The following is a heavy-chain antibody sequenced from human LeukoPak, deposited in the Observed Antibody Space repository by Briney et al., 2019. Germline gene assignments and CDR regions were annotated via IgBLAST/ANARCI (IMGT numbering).Heavy chain of an antibody. CDR2: IYPGDSDT. J-gene: IGHJ5*02. CDR1: GYIFTSYW. D-gene: IGHD5-18*01. Sequence: GESMKISCKGSGYIFTSYWIGWVRQMPGKGLEWMGIIYPGDSDTRYSPSFQGQVTISADKSISTAYLQWSSLKASDTAMYYCARRRYSYGYWFDPWGQGTLVTVSS. V-gene: IGHV5-51*01. CDR3: ARRRYSYGYWFDP.